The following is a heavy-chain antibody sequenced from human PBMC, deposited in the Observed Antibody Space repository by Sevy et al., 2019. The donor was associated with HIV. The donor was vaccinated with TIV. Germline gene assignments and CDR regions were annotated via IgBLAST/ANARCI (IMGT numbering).Heavy chain of an antibody. CDR2: ISATGGGT. Sequence: GGSLRLSCAGSGFIFSNYNMKWVRQAPGKGLEWVSGISATGGGTYYTDSVKGRFTVSRDNSQNTLYLQMNSLRADDTAIYYCAKALNPALESMIEVIFRTLKGFDVWGQGTMVTVSS. J-gene: IGHJ3*01. CDR3: AKALNPALESMIEVIFRTLKGFDV. CDR1: GFIFSNYN. D-gene: IGHD3-22*01. V-gene: IGHV3-23*01.